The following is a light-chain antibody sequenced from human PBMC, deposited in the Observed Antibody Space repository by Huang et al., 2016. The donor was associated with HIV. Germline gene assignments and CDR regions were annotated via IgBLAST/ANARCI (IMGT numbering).Light chain of an antibody. Sequence: EIVLTQSPGTLSLSPGERATLSCRASQSVTRRYIAWYQQKPGQAPRLLIFDASSRATGIPGRFSGSGSWTDFSLTISRLEPEDFAVYYCQQYGSSLGLTFGGGTKVEI. CDR3: QQYGSSLGLT. V-gene: IGKV3-20*01. CDR1: QSVTRRY. CDR2: DAS. J-gene: IGKJ4*01.